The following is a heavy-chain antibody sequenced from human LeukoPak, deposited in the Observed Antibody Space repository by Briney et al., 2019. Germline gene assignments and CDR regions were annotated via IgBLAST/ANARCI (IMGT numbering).Heavy chain of an antibody. J-gene: IGHJ4*02. CDR3: ARGRTYYYGSGSHGANFDY. V-gene: IGHV4-34*01. D-gene: IGHD3-10*01. Sequence: SETLSLTCAVYGGSFSGYYWSWLRQPPGKGLGWIGEINHSGSTNYNPSLKSRVTISVDPCKNQFSLKLSSVTAADTAVYYCARGRTYYYGSGSHGANFDYWGQGTLVTVSS. CDR2: INHSGST. CDR1: GGSFSGYY.